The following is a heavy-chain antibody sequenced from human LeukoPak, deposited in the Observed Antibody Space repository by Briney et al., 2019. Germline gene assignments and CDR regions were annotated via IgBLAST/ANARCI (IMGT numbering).Heavy chain of an antibody. Sequence: PGGSLTLSCVASGFTLSSYWMHWVRLAPGNGLVWATRINSDGRSTSYTDSSKGRFTISRDNAKCTLYLQMTSLRAEDTAVYYCAVAMVVAATPAYWGQGTLVTVSS. V-gene: IGHV3-74*01. CDR3: AVAMVVAATPAY. D-gene: IGHD2-15*01. CDR1: GFTLSSYW. J-gene: IGHJ4*02. CDR2: INSDGRST.